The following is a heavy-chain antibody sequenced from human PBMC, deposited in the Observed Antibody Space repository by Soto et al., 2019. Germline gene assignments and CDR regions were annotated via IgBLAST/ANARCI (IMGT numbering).Heavy chain of an antibody. V-gene: IGHV4-59*08. CDR3: ARHVPYYDFWSGYYGATVYYYYMDV. D-gene: IGHD3-3*01. CDR2: IYYSGST. Sequence: SETLSLTCTVSGGSISSYYWSWIRQPPGKGLEWIGYIYYSGSTNYNPSLKSRVTISVDTSKNQFSLKLSSVTAADTAVYYCARHVPYYDFWSGYYGATVYYYYMDVWGKGTTVTVSS. J-gene: IGHJ6*03. CDR1: GGSISSYY.